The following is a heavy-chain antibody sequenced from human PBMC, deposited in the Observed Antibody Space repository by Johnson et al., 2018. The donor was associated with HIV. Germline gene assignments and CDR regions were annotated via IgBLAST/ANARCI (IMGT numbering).Heavy chain of an antibody. D-gene: IGHD4-17*01. CDR2: ISYAGSNK. V-gene: IGHV3-30-3*01. J-gene: IGHJ3*02. Sequence: QEQLVESGGGVVRPGGSLRLSCAASGFTFSSYAMHWVRQAPGKGLEWVAVISYAGSNKYYADSVKGRFTISRDNSKNTLYLQMNSLRAEDTAVYYCARGLIDYGDSQAFDIWGQGTMVTVSS. CDR1: GFTFSSYA. CDR3: ARGLIDYGDSQAFDI.